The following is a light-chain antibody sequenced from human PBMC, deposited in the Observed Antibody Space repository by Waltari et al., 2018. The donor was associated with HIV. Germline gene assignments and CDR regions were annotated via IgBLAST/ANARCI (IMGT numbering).Light chain of an antibody. V-gene: IGKV3-20*01. Sequence: EIVLTQSPGTLSLSAGERATLSCRASQSPGSSDLAWYQQRPGQAPSLLIYATSTRATGIPDRFSGSGSGTDFTLTISRLEPEDFAFYYCQQYGGSPLTFGGGTKVEI. J-gene: IGKJ4*01. CDR1: QSPGSSD. CDR2: ATS. CDR3: QQYGGSPLT.